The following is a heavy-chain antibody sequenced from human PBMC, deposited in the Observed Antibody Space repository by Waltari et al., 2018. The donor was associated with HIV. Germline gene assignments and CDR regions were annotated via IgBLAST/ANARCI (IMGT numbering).Heavy chain of an antibody. CDR3: ARESVLIPQEY. V-gene: IGHV4-59*01. D-gene: IGHD2-21*01. CDR1: GGYIGSFY. CDR2: IYYSGTT. Sequence: QVQLQESGPVLVRPSETLSLTCTVSGGYIGSFYWSWIRHSPGKGLEWIGYIYYSGTTNYHPALKSRVTMSVDTTKNQFSLKVNSVTAADTAVYYGARESVLIPQEYWGQGTLVTVSS. J-gene: IGHJ4*02.